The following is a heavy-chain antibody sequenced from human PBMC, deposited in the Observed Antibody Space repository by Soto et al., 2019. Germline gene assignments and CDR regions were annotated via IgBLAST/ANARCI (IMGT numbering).Heavy chain of an antibody. CDR2: INHSGST. Sequence: QVQLQQWGAGLLKPSETLSLTCAVYGGSFSGYYWSWIRQPPGKGLEWIGEINHSGSTNYNPSLKGRVTISVDTSKNQFSLKLSSVTAADTAVYYCARDGGRAAPTVREHYYYGMDVWGQGTTVTVSS. V-gene: IGHV4-34*01. CDR1: GGSFSGYY. D-gene: IGHD6-6*01. CDR3: ARDGGRAAPTVREHYYYGMDV. J-gene: IGHJ6*02.